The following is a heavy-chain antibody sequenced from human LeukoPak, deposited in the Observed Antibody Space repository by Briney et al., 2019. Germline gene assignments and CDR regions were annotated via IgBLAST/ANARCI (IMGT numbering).Heavy chain of an antibody. CDR1: GFTFSDYY. Sequence: GGSLRLSCAASGFTFSDYYMSWIRQAPGKGLEWVANIKQDGSEKYYVDSVKGRFTISRDNAKNALYLQMNSLRAEDTALYYCATSRSFDYWGQGTLVTVSS. CDR3: ATSRSFDY. V-gene: IGHV3-7*01. J-gene: IGHJ4*02. CDR2: IKQDGSEK.